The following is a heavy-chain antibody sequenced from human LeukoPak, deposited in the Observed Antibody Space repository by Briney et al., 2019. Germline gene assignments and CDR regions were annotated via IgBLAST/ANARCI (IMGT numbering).Heavy chain of an antibody. CDR3: ARDGGWYKRGLDYYYYYMDV. V-gene: IGHV3-20*04. J-gene: IGHJ6*03. CDR1: GFTLSTNI. Sequence: GGSLRLSCAASGFTLSTNIMNWVRQAPGKGLEWVCRINANGASTAYADSVKGRFTISRDNAKNSLYLQMNSLRAEDTALYYCARDGGWYKRGLDYYYYYMDVWGKGTTVTVSS. CDR2: INANGAST. D-gene: IGHD6-19*01.